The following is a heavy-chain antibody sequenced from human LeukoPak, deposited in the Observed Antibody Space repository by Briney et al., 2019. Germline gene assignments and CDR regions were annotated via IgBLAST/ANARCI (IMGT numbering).Heavy chain of an antibody. CDR1: GFTFSSYA. J-gene: IGHJ4*02. Sequence: GGSLRLSCAASGFTFSSYAMSWVRQAPGKGLEWVSAISGSGGSTYHADSVKGRFTISRDNSKNTLYLQMNSLRAEDTAVYYCARHVVTPGELDYWGQGTLVTVSS. CDR2: ISGSGGST. D-gene: IGHD4-23*01. CDR3: ARHVVTPGELDY. V-gene: IGHV3-23*01.